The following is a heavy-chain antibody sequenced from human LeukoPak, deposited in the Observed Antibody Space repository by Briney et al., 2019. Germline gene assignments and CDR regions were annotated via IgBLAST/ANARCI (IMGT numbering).Heavy chain of an antibody. CDR2: TSYDGSNK. V-gene: IGHV3-30-3*01. J-gene: IGHJ5*01. Sequence: GGSLRLSCAASGLTFSSYAMHWVRQAPGKGLEWVAVTSYDGSNKYYADSVKGRFTISRDNSKNTLYLQMNSLRAEDTAVYYCARARGDNWFDPWGQGTLVTVSS. CDR3: ARARGDNWFDP. CDR1: GLTFSSYA.